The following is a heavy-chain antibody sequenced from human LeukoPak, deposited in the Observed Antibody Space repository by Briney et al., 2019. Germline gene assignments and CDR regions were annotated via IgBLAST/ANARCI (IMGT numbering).Heavy chain of an antibody. CDR3: ARFGVARRWSDNWLDP. D-gene: IGHD5-24*01. CDR2: IYYSGST. Sequence: SETLSLTCTVCSRSISSSSYYWGWIPQPPGKGLEWIGTIYYSGSTYYNPSLKSPVTISVDTSKTQFSLKLSSVTAGDTAVYYCARFGVARRWSDNWLDPWGQGTLVTVSS. V-gene: IGHV4-39*01. CDR1: SRSISSSSYY. J-gene: IGHJ5*02.